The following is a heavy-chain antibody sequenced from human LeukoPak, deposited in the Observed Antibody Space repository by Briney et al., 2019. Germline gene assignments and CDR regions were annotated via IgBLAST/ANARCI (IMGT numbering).Heavy chain of an antibody. V-gene: IGHV3-53*01. CDR3: AREGNDYGDYFWTY. Sequence: PGGSLRLSCVASGLTVRSSYMSWVRQAPGKGLEWVSVIYSGGSTYYSDSVKGRFTISRDNSKNTLYLQMNSLRAEDTAVYYCAREGNDYGDYFWTYWGQGTLVTVSS. CDR2: IYSGGST. CDR1: GLTVRSSY. D-gene: IGHD4-17*01. J-gene: IGHJ4*02.